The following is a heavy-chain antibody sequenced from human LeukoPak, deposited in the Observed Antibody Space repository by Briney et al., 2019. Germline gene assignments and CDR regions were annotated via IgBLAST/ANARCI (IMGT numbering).Heavy chain of an antibody. CDR2: INPNSGGT. CDR3: ARDVENYDFWSGIDY. Sequence: ASVKASCKASGYTFTGYYMHWVRQAPGQGLEWMGRINPNSGGTNYAQKFQGRVTMTRDTSTSTVYMELSSLRSEDTAVYYCARDVENYDFWSGIDYWGQGTLVTVSS. D-gene: IGHD3-3*01. J-gene: IGHJ4*02. CDR1: GYTFTGYY. V-gene: IGHV1-2*06.